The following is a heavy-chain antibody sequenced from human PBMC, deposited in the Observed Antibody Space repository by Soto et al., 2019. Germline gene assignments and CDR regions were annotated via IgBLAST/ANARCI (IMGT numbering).Heavy chain of an antibody. CDR3: ARGLRNYYGVDV. V-gene: IGHV3-74*01. J-gene: IGHJ6*02. D-gene: IGHD4-17*01. CDR2: MKFDGIPT. CDR1: GFTFSLYW. Sequence: EVQVVESGGGLVQPGGSLRLSCVASGFTFSLYWMHWVRQAPGTGLVWVSRMKFDGIPTSYADSVKGRFTPSRDNAKNTVYLQMNSLRAEDTGVYYCARGLRNYYGVDVWGQGTTVTVSS.